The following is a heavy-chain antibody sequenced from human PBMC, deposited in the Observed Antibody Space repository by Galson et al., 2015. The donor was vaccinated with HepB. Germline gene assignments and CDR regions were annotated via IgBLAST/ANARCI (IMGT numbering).Heavy chain of an antibody. CDR3: AKDLYSNSWYGGSDY. D-gene: IGHD6-13*01. CDR1: GFTFRSYA. J-gene: IGHJ4*02. V-gene: IGHV3-23*01. Sequence: SLRLSCAASGFTFRSYAMNWVRQAPGKGLEWVSAISGSGGSTHYADSVMGRFTISRDNSKNTLYLQMNSPRAEDTAVYYCAKDLYSNSWYGGSDYWGQGTLVTVSS. CDR2: ISGSGGST.